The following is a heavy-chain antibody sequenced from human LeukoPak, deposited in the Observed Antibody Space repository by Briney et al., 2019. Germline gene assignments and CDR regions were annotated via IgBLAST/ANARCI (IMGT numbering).Heavy chain of an antibody. D-gene: IGHD2-2*01. J-gene: IGHJ6*02. V-gene: IGHV1-69*10. Sequence: SVRVSYKASGGTLISYAIRWVGQAPGQGREWMGGIMPILGIANYVQKFQGRVTINADRYKSTEYMERSGQRAEDTALYYCARDPPTRSPLADIVVVPAAIYYYYYGMDVWGQGTTVTVSS. CDR2: IMPILGIA. CDR1: GGTLISYA. CDR3: ARDPPTRSPLADIVVVPAAIYYYYYGMDV.